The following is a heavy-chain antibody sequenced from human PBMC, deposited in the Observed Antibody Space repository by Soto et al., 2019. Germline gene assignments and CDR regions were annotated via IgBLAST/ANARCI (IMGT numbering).Heavy chain of an antibody. CDR3: ARDNRTYYDFWSGHPSQFDP. CDR2: ISSSSSYI. J-gene: IGHJ5*02. CDR1: GFTFSSYS. D-gene: IGHD3-3*01. V-gene: IGHV3-21*01. Sequence: GGSLRLSCAASGFTFSSYSMNWVRQAPGKGLEWVSSISSSSSYIYYADSVKGRFTISRDNAKNSLYLQMNSLRAEDTAVYYCARDNRTYYDFWSGHPSQFDPWGQGTLVTVSS.